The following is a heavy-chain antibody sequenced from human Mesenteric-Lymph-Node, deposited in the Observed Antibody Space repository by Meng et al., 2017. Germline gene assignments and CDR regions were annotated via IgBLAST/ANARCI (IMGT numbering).Heavy chain of an antibody. CDR1: GGPVSIDNNY. J-gene: IGHJ4*02. Sequence: QVQLQESGPGLVNPSQPLSLTCTVSGGPVSIDNNYWMWICQPPGKGLEWIGYISYSGRTYYNPSIESCVTMSVVTSKNQFSLNLNSVSAADTAVYYCARDTGSVYYFDYWGQGTLVTVSS. V-gene: IGHV4-30-4*01. CDR2: ISYSGRT. CDR3: ARDTGSVYYFDY. D-gene: IGHD2-8*02.